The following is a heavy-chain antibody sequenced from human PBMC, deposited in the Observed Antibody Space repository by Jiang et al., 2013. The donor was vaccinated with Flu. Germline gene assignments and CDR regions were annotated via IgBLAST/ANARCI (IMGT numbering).Heavy chain of an antibody. CDR3: AKETIEMPTTDLVFNYHGMDV. CDR1: GGTFSSYA. Sequence: SGAEVKKPGSSVKVSCEASGGTFSSYAISWVRQAPGQGLEWMGRIIPSLGIAHFAQNFQDRVTITADKSTGAGYMEVSSLKSQDTAVYYCAKETIEMPTTDLVFNYHGMDVWGKGTTVTVSS. J-gene: IGHJ6*04. V-gene: IGHV1-69*04. D-gene: IGHD5-24*01. CDR2: IIPSLGIA.